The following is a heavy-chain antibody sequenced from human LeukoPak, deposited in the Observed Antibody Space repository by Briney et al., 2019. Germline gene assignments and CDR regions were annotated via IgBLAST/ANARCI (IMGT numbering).Heavy chain of an antibody. CDR1: GGSFSGYY. CDR2: INHSGST. J-gene: IGHJ6*03. V-gene: IGHV4-34*01. Sequence: PSETLSLTRAVYGGSFSGYYWSWIRQPPGKGLEWIGEINHSGSTNYNPSLKSRVTISVDTSKNQFSLKLSSVTAADTAVYYCARPDYYYYHMDVWGKGTTVTVSS. CDR3: ARPDYYYYHMDV.